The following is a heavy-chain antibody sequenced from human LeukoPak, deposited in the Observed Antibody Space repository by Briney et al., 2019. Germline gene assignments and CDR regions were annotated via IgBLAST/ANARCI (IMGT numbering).Heavy chain of an antibody. V-gene: IGHV4-4*07. Sequence: SETLSLTCTVSGGSISSYYWSWIRQPAGKGLEWIGRIYTSGSTNYNPSLKSRVTVSVDTSKNQFSLKLSSVTAADTAVYYCARDGYSSSWHFFDYWGQGTLVTVSS. D-gene: IGHD6-13*01. CDR3: ARDGYSSSWHFFDY. CDR1: GGSISSYY. J-gene: IGHJ4*02. CDR2: IYTSGST.